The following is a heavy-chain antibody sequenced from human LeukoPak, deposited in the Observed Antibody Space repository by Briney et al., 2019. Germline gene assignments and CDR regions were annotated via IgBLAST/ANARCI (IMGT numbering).Heavy chain of an antibody. Sequence: GGSLRLSCAASGFTFSNAWMSWVRQAPGKGLEWVGRIKRKADGGTADYAAPVKDRFTISRDDSQNILYLQMNSLKTEDTAVYYSATVGPLGYYDSSGYYYFDYWGQGTLVTVSS. D-gene: IGHD3-22*01. CDR3: ATVGPLGYYDSSGYYYFDY. CDR2: IKRKADGGTA. V-gene: IGHV3-15*01. J-gene: IGHJ4*02. CDR1: GFTFSNAW.